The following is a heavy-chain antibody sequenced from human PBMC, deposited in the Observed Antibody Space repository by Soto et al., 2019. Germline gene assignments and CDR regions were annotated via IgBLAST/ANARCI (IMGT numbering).Heavy chain of an antibody. CDR3: AKNQGVELVPLATVDWFDP. J-gene: IGHJ5*02. D-gene: IGHD1-26*01. CDR1: GFIFENFG. V-gene: IGHV3-23*01. Sequence: HPGGSLRLSCAASGFIFENFGMSWVRLAPGKGLEWISSISGSGFKKYYADSVKGRFTISRDNSKSTVYLELNNLSAEDTAVYHCAKNQGVELVPLATVDWFDPWGQGSVVTVSS. CDR2: ISGSGFKK.